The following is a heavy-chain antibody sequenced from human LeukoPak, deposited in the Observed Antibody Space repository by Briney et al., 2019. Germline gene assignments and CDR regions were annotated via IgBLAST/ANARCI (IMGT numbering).Heavy chain of an antibody. CDR2: VSHDGSRK. D-gene: IGHD2-2*01. J-gene: IGHJ4*02. V-gene: IGHV3-30*18. CDR3: AKDSLEYCSSTSCLVPFDY. Sequence: PGRSLRLSCAASEFTFSTYGINWVRQAPGKGLEWVAVVSHDGSRKYYADSVKGRFTISRDNSKNTLYLQLNSLRADDTAVYYCAKDSLEYCSSTSCLVPFDYWGQGTLVTVSS. CDR1: EFTFSTYG.